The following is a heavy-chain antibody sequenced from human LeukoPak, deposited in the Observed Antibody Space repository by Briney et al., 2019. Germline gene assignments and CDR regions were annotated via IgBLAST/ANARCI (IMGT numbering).Heavy chain of an antibody. D-gene: IGHD2-8*01. CDR1: GFTFSSYS. J-gene: IGHJ4*02. V-gene: IGHV3-48*01. Sequence: GGSLRLSCAASGFTFSSYSMNWVRQAPGKGLEWVSYISSSSSTIYYADSVKGRFTISRDNAKNSLYLQMNSLRAEDTAVYYCARDRPLLGYCTNGVCYAGTHYFDYWGQGTLVTVSS. CDR3: ARDRPLLGYCTNGVCYAGTHYFDY. CDR2: ISSSSSTI.